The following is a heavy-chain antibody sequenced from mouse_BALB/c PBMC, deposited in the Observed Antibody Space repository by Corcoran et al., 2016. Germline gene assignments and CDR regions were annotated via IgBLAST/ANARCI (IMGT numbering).Heavy chain of an antibody. J-gene: IGHJ3*01. D-gene: IGHD2-4*01. Sequence: EVQLQQSGPELVKPGASVKMSCKASGYTFTSYVMHWVKQKPGQGLEWIGYINPYNDGTKYNEKFKGKATLTSDKSSSTAYMELSSLTSEDSAVYDCALITTGAWFAYWGQGTLVTVSA. CDR1: GYTFTSYV. CDR2: INPYNDGT. CDR3: ALITTGAWFAY. V-gene: IGHV1S136*01.